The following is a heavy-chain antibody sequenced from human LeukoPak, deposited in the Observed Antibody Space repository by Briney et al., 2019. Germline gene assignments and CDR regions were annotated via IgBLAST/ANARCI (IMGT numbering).Heavy chain of an antibody. CDR1: GFSFDDYG. J-gene: IGHJ3*02. V-gene: IGHV3-20*04. D-gene: IGHD1-1*01. Sequence: GGSLRLSXAASGFSFDDYGMSWVRQAPGKGLEWLSGVNWNGGSTGYADSVKGRFTISRDNAKNSLYLQMNSLRAEDTALYYSARDPSTTGTTGAFDIWGQGTMVTVSS. CDR3: ARDPSTTGTTGAFDI. CDR2: VNWNGGST.